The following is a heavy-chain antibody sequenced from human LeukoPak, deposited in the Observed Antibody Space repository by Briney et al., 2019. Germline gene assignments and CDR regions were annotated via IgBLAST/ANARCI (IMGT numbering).Heavy chain of an antibody. CDR2: IYYSGST. CDR3: ARAFYPGYYSYMAV. V-gene: IGHV4-59*01. Sequence: SETLSLTCTVSGGSISSYYWSWIRQPPGKGLEWIGYIYYSGSTNYNPSLKSRVTISVDTSKNQFSLRLSSVTAADTAVYYCARAFYPGYYSYMAVWGKGTTVTVSS. J-gene: IGHJ6*03. CDR1: GGSISSYY. D-gene: IGHD3-3*02.